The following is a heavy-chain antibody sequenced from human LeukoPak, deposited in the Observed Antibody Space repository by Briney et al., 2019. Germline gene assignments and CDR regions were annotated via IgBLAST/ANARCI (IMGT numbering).Heavy chain of an antibody. J-gene: IGHJ4*02. CDR2: ISYDGSNK. CDR1: GFTFSSYG. V-gene: IGHV3-30*03. Sequence: GGSLRLSCAASGFTFSSYGMHWVRQAPGKGLEWVAVISYDGSNKYYADSVKGRFTISRDNSKNTLYLQMNSLRAEDAAVYYCVGSYFDYWGQGTLVTVSS. D-gene: IGHD3-10*01. CDR3: VGSYFDY.